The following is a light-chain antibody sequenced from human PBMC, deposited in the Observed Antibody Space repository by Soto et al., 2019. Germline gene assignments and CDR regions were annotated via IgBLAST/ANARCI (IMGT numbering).Light chain of an antibody. CDR2: DAS. Sequence: AIRLTQSPSSLSASVGDRVTITCRASQGISSALAWYQQKPGKAPKLLIYDASSLESGVPSRFSGSGSGTDFTVAISSLQPEDFATYSCQLFNSYPQITFGQGTRLEIK. J-gene: IGKJ5*01. CDR3: QLFNSYPQIT. V-gene: IGKV1-13*02. CDR1: QGISSA.